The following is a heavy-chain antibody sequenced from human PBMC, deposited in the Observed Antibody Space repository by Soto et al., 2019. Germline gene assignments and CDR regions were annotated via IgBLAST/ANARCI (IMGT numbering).Heavy chain of an antibody. CDR1: GDSKSSSDYY. CDR2: IYYSGST. Sequence: QLQLHESGPGLVKPSETLSLTCAVSGDSKSSSDYYWGWIRQPPGKGLEWIGSIYYSGSTYYNPSLQSRVAISVDTSKNQFSLKLKSVTAADTAIYYCARRTVNIRTFYSGLKTHCFDYWGQGAPVTVSS. CDR3: ARRTVNIRTFYSGLKTHCFDY. V-gene: IGHV4-39*01. J-gene: IGHJ4*02. D-gene: IGHD6-19*01.